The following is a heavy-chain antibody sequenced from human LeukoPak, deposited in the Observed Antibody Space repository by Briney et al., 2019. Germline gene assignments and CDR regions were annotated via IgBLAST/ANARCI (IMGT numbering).Heavy chain of an antibody. CDR3: ARGLSVLRFLEWTKVSWFDP. CDR2: INHSGGT. J-gene: IGHJ5*02. CDR1: GGPFSGYY. Sequence: SETLSLTCAVYGGPFSGYYWSWIRQPPGKGLEWIGEINHSGGTNYNPFLKGRVTISVDTSKNQFSLKLSSVTAADTAVYYCARGLSVLRFLEWTKVSWFDPWGQGTLVTVSS. D-gene: IGHD3-3*01. V-gene: IGHV4-34*01.